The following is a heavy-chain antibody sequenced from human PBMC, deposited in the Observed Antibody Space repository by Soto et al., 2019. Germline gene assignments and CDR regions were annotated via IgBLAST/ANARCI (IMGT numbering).Heavy chain of an antibody. CDR3: AKTRLDGGEQLVLGAFDI. CDR1: GFTFSSYA. V-gene: IGHV3-23*01. CDR2: ISGSGGST. D-gene: IGHD6-6*01. J-gene: IGHJ3*02. Sequence: GGSLRLSCAASGFTFSSYAMSWVRQAPGKGLEWVSAISGSGGSTYYADSVKGRFTISRDNSKNTLYLQMNSLRAEDTAVYYCAKTRLDGGEQLVLGAFDIWGQGTMVTVSS.